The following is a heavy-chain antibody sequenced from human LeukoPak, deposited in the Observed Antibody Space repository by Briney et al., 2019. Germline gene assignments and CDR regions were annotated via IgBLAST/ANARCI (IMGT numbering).Heavy chain of an antibody. J-gene: IGHJ4*02. D-gene: IGHD3-10*01. V-gene: IGHV1-8*01. CDR2: MNPNSGNT. CDR1: GYTFTSYD. Sequence: ASVKVSCKASGYTFTSYDINWVRQATGQGLEWMGWMNPNSGNTGYAQKFQGRVTMTRNTSISTAYMELSSLRSDDTAVYYCARDGQDGFYFDYWGQGTLVTVSS. CDR3: ARDGQDGFYFDY.